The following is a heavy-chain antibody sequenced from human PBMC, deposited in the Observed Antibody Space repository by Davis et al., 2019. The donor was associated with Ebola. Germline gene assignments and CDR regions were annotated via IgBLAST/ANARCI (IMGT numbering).Heavy chain of an antibody. J-gene: IGHJ4*02. D-gene: IGHD5-18*01. CDR3: ARGVGYKYGIIDY. CDR2: INPHNGNT. Sequence: ASVKVSCKASGYTFTSYGITWVRQAPGQGLEWMGWINPHNGNTNYAQNVQGRVTMTTDTSTSTAYMELSGLRSDATGLYYWARGVGYKYGIIDYWGQGTLVSVSS. V-gene: IGHV1-18*04. CDR1: GYTFTSYG.